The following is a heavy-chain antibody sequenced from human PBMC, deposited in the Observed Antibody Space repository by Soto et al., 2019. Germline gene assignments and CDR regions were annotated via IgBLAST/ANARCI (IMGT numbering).Heavy chain of an antibody. CDR3: AGVTTFGYYGMDV. V-gene: IGHV1-69*13. Sequence: SVKVSCKASGGTFSSYAISWVRQAPGQGLEWMGGIIPIFGTANYAQKFQGRVTITADESTSTAYMELSSLRSEDTAVYYCAGVTTFGYYGMDVWGQGTTVTVSS. D-gene: IGHD3-3*01. CDR1: GGTFSSYA. J-gene: IGHJ6*02. CDR2: IIPIFGTA.